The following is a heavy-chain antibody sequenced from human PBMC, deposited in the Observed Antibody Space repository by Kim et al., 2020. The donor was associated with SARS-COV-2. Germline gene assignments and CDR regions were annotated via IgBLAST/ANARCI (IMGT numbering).Heavy chain of an antibody. CDR2: GST. V-gene: IGHV4-34*01. CDR3: ARGRSPGY. Sequence: GSTNYSPSLKSRVTISVDTSKNQLSLKLSSVTAADTAVYYCARGRSPGYWGQGTLVTVSS. J-gene: IGHJ4*02.